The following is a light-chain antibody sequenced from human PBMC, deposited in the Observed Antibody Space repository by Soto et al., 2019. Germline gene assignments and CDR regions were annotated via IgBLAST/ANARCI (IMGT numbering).Light chain of an antibody. Sequence: QSALTQPASVSGSPGQSITISCTGTSSDVGSYNLVSWYQQYPGKAHKRIIYEGSKRPSGVSNRFSVSKSGNTASLTISGLQAEDEADYNSSSYAGSRTYVFGGGTKLTVL. J-gene: IGLJ2*01. CDR2: EGS. CDR3: SSYAGSRTYV. CDR1: SSDVGSYNL. V-gene: IGLV2-23*01.